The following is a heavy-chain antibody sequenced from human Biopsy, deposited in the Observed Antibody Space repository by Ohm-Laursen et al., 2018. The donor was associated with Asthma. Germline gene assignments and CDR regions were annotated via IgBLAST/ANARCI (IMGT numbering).Heavy chain of an antibody. Sequence: SLRLSCAASGFTFSSYAMSWVRQAPGKGLEWVSAISGSGGSTYYADSVKGRFTISRDNSKNTPYLQMNSLKAEDTAVYYCAKDRDYDILTGPPGFDYWGQGTLVTVSS. J-gene: IGHJ4*02. D-gene: IGHD3-9*01. CDR2: ISGSGGST. CDR1: GFTFSSYA. V-gene: IGHV3-23*01. CDR3: AKDRDYDILTGPPGFDY.